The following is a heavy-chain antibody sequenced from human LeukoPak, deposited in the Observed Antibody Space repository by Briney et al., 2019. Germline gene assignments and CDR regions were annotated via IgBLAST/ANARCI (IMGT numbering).Heavy chain of an antibody. CDR3: AREGITGYFDY. Sequence: GGSLRLSCAASGFTLSSNYKSWVRQAPGKGVEWVSDIYSGGSTYYTDYVKGRVTISRDNSKNTIYLQMNSLRAEDTAVYYCAREGITGYFDYWGQGTLVTVSS. CDR2: IYSGGST. V-gene: IGHV3-53*01. D-gene: IGHD3-3*01. J-gene: IGHJ4*02. CDR1: GFTLSSNY.